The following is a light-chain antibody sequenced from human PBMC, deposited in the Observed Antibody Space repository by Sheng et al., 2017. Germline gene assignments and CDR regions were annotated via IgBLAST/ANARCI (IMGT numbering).Light chain of an antibody. V-gene: IGLV1-40*01. CDR3: QSYDSSLSGYV. Sequence: QSVLTQPPSVSGAPGQRVTISCTGSSSNIGAGYGVHWYQHLPGTAPKLLIYNNNNQPSGVPDRFSGSKSGTSASLAITGLQAEDEADYYCQSYDSSLSGYVFGTGTRSPS. CDR1: SSNIGAGYG. J-gene: IGLJ1*01. CDR2: NNN.